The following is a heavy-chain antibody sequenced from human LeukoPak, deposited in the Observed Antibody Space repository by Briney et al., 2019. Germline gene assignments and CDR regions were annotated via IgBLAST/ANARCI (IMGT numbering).Heavy chain of an antibody. V-gene: IGHV3-7*05. CDR3: ARDGGAYGDYFY. D-gene: IGHD4-17*01. CDR1: GFSFSTYW. CDR2: IKEDGSEK. J-gene: IGHJ4*02. Sequence: PGGFLRLSCAASGFSFSTYWMSWVRQAPGKGLEWVANIKEDGSEKYYVDSVKGRFTISRDNAKNALYLQMNSLRAEDTAVYYCARDGGAYGDYFYWGQGILVTVSS.